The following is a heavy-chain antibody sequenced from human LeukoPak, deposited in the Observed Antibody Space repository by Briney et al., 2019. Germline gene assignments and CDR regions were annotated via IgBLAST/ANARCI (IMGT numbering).Heavy chain of an antibody. CDR1: GFTFSSYA. J-gene: IGHJ4*02. V-gene: IGHV3-30-3*01. Sequence: GRSLRLSCAASGFTFSSYAMHWVRQAPGKGLEWVAVISYDGSNEYYADSVKGRFTISRDNSKNTLYLQMNSLRAEDTAVYYCASRYSSSWYVLDYWGQGTLVTVSS. CDR2: ISYDGSNE. CDR3: ASRYSSSWYVLDY. D-gene: IGHD6-13*01.